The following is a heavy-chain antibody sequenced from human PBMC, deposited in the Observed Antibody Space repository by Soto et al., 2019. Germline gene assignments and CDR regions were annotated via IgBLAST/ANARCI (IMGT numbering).Heavy chain of an antibody. CDR1: GYNFINYW. CDR3: ARMFSGSFNFYYYGMDV. CDR2: TSPGDSDT. D-gene: IGHD1-26*01. Sequence: PGESLKISCQGSGYNFINYWIAWVRQMPGKGLEWMGITSPGDSDTRYSPSFQGQVTISADKSVSTAYLQWSSLRASDTALYYCARMFSGSFNFYYYGMDVWGPGTTVTVSS. V-gene: IGHV5-51*01. J-gene: IGHJ6*02.